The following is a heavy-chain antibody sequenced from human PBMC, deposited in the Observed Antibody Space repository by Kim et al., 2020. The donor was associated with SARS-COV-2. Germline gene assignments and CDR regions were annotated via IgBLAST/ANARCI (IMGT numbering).Heavy chain of an antibody. Sequence: SETLSLTCAVYGGSFSGYYWSWIRQPPGKGLEWIGEINHSGSTNYNPSLKSRVTISVDTSKNQFSLKLSSVTAADTAVYYCARVVTEGYFQHWGQGTRVTVSS. CDR3: ARVVTEGYFQH. J-gene: IGHJ1*01. CDR2: INHSGST. CDR1: GGSFSGYY. D-gene: IGHD2-21*02. V-gene: IGHV4-34*01.